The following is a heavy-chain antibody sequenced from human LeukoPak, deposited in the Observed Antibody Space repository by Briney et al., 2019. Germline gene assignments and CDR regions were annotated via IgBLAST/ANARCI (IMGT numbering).Heavy chain of an antibody. CDR1: GFTFDDYG. CDR2: INWNGGST. D-gene: IGHD3-10*01. CDR3: ARGGAITMIRGVPGY. J-gene: IGHJ4*02. Sequence: GGSLRLSCAASGFTFDDYGMSWVRQAPGKGLEWVSGINWNGGSTGYADSVKGRFTISRDNAKNSLYLQMDSLRAEDTAVYYCARGGAITMIRGVPGYWGQGTLVTVSS. V-gene: IGHV3-20*04.